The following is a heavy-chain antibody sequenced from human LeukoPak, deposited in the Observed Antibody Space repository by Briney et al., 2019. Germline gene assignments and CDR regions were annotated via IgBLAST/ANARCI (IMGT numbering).Heavy chain of an antibody. Sequence: SETLSLTCTVSGGSNSSYYWSWIRQPPGKGLEWIGYIYYSGSTNYNPSLKSRVTISVDTSKNQFSLKLSSVTAADTAVYYCARGGDQLLDDAFDIWGQGTMVTVSS. V-gene: IGHV4-59*01. CDR1: GGSNSSYY. J-gene: IGHJ3*02. CDR2: IYYSGST. D-gene: IGHD2-2*01. CDR3: ARGGDQLLDDAFDI.